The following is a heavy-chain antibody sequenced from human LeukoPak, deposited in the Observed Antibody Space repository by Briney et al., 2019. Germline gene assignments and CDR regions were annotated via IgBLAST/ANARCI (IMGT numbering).Heavy chain of an antibody. Sequence: SETLSLTCNVSGYSISSGYYWGWIRQPPGKGLEWIANIYHSGLIYYNPSLKSRITISMDTSKNQLSLKLSSVTAADTAVYYCTRGRGMVVAPFDIWGQGTMVTVSS. J-gene: IGHJ3*02. CDR3: TRGRGMVVAPFDI. CDR2: IYHSGLI. V-gene: IGHV4-38-2*02. D-gene: IGHD2-15*01. CDR1: GYSISSGYY.